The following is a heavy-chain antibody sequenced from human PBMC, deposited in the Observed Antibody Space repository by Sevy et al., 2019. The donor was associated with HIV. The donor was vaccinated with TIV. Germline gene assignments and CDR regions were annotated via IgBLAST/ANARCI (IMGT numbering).Heavy chain of an antibody. V-gene: IGHV3-23*01. CDR2: SSGSGGDT. CDR1: GFTFSTHA. Sequence: GGSLRLSCAASGFTFSTHAMHWVRQAPGTGLEWVSVSSGSGGDTYYADSVKGRFTISRDNSKNTLYLQMSSLRAEDTAVYYCAKGDHSSGYYYYYGMDVWGQGTTVTVSS. D-gene: IGHD3-22*01. J-gene: IGHJ6*02. CDR3: AKGDHSSGYYYYYGMDV.